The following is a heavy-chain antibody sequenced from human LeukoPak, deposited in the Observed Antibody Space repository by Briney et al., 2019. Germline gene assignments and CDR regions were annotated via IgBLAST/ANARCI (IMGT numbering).Heavy chain of an antibody. J-gene: IGHJ3*01. CDR3: ARDLYYYDSSGYVSPVGL. CDR2: INPSGGST. V-gene: IGHV1-46*01. D-gene: IGHD3-22*01. CDR1: GGTFSSYA. Sequence: ASVKVSCKASGGTFSSYAISWVRQAPGQGLEWMGIINPSGGSTSYAQKFQGRVTMTRDMSTSTVYMELSSLRSEDTAVYYCARDLYYYDSSGYVSPVGLWGQGTMVTVSS.